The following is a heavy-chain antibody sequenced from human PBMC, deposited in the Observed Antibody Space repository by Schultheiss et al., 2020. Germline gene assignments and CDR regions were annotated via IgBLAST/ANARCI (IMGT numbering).Heavy chain of an antibody. V-gene: IGHV4-4*07. CDR3: ARFFGRRRSPHYAYGLDV. CDR2: IYISGKT. CDR1: GVSISHYY. D-gene: IGHD3-3*01. Sequence: SETLSLTCNISGVSISHYYWSWIRQPAGKELEWIGRIYISGKTEYNPSLKSRVTLSLDTSKNQFFLKLISVTAADTAVYYCARFFGRRRSPHYAYGLDVWGQGTTVTVSS. J-gene: IGHJ6*02.